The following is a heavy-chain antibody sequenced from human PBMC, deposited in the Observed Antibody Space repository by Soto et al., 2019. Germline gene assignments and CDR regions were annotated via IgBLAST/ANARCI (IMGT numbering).Heavy chain of an antibody. Sequence: SLRLSCAPSGFTFSSYGMHWVRQAPGKGLEWVAVISYDGSNKYYADSVKGRFTISRDNSKNTLNLQMKSLRAEDTAVYYPLCRSGDDAFDIWGQGTMVTVSS. V-gene: IGHV3-30*03. D-gene: IGHD5-12*01. J-gene: IGHJ3*02. CDR1: GFTFSSYG. CDR2: ISYDGSNK. CDR3: LCRSGDDAFDI.